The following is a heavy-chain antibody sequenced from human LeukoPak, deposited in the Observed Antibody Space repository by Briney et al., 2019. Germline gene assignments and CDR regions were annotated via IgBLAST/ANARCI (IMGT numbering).Heavy chain of an antibody. CDR2: LSGSGITT. CDR1: GFTFSNSA. CDR3: AKDLVGVMYS. Sequence: GGSLRLSCAASGFTFSNSAMSWVRQAPGKGLEWVSTLSGSGITTYYADSVKGRFTISRDNSKNTLYLQMNSLRAEDTAVYYCAKDLVGVMYSWGQGTLVTVSS. D-gene: IGHD3-16*01. V-gene: IGHV3-23*01. J-gene: IGHJ5*02.